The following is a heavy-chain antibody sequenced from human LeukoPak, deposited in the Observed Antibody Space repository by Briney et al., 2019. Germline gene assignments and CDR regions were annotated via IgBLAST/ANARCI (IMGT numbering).Heavy chain of an antibody. Sequence: ASVKVSCKASGYTFTGYYMHWVRQAPGQGLEWMGWTNPNSGGTNYAQKFQGRVTMTRDTAISTAYMELSRLRSDDTAVFYCARVGQRELDRFHDYWGQGTLVTVSS. CDR2: TNPNSGGT. CDR1: GYTFTGYY. V-gene: IGHV1-2*02. CDR3: ARVGQRELDRFHDY. J-gene: IGHJ4*02. D-gene: IGHD1-26*01.